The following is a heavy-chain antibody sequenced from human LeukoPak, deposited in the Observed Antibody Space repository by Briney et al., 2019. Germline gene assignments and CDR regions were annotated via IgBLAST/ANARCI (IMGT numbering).Heavy chain of an antibody. D-gene: IGHD5-24*01. CDR1: GFTFSDYY. V-gene: IGHV3-11*04. Sequence: GGSLRPXCAASGFTFSDYYMSWIRQAPGKGLEWVSYISSSGSTVYYADSVKGRFTISRDNAKNSLYLQMNSLRAEDTAVYYCASDRWDGYNYRFDYWGQGTLVTVSS. CDR2: ISSSGSTV. J-gene: IGHJ4*02. CDR3: ASDRWDGYNYRFDY.